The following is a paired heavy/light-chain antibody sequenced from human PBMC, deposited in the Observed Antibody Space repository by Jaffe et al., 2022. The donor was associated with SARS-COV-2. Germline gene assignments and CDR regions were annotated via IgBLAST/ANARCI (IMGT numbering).Light chain of an antibody. CDR3: NSRETSGHPVI. Sequence: SSELTQDPAVSVALGQTVRITCQGDSLRNYYASWYQQKPGQAPVLVIYGKNKRPSGIPDRFSGSSSGNTDSLTITGAQAEDEADYYCNSRETSGHPVIFGGGTKLTVL. CDR1: SLRNYY. J-gene: IGLJ2*01. V-gene: IGLV3-19*01. CDR2: GKN.
Heavy chain of an antibody. CDR2: ISSSGNIR. CDR3: AREQYSSSWDFDY. CDR1: GFTFSTYS. J-gene: IGHJ4*02. V-gene: IGHV3-48*01. Sequence: EVQLVESGGGLVQPGGSLRLSCAASGFTFSTYSMNWVRQAPGKGLEWVSYISSSGNIRYYADSVMGRFTISRDDARNSLYLHMDSLRAADTAVYYCAREQYSSSWDFDYWGQGTLVTVSS. D-gene: IGHD6-13*01.